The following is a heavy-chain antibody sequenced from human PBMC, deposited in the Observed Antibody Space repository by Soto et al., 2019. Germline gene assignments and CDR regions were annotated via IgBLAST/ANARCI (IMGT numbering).Heavy chain of an antibody. Sequence: GGSLRLSCAASGFTFSSYSMNWVRQAPGKGLEWVSSISSSSSYTYYADSVKGRFTISRDNAKNSLYLQMNSLRAEDTAVYYCARDRLELDFDYWGQGTLVTVSS. CDR3: ARDRLELDFDY. D-gene: IGHD1-7*01. J-gene: IGHJ4*02. V-gene: IGHV3-21*01. CDR1: GFTFSSYS. CDR2: ISSSSSYT.